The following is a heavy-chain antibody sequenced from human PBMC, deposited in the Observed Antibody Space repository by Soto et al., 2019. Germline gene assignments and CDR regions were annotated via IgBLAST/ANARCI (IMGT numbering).Heavy chain of an antibody. V-gene: IGHV1-3*01. Sequence: ASVKVSCKASGYTFTSYAMHWVRQAPGQRLEWMGWINAGNGNTKYSQKFQGRVTITRDASASTAYMELSSLRSEDTAVYYCARVRGSGSYYFADYWGQGTLVTVSS. CDR3: ARVRGSGSYYFADY. J-gene: IGHJ4*02. CDR2: INAGNGNT. D-gene: IGHD3-10*01. CDR1: GYTFTSYA.